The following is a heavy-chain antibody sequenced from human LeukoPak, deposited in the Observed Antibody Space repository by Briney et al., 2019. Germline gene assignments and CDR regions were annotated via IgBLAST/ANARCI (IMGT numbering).Heavy chain of an antibody. CDR2: IIPIFGTA. CDR1: GGTFSSYA. D-gene: IGHD3-9*01. Sequence: SVKVSCKASGGTFSSYAISWVRQAPGQGLERMGGIIPIFGTANYAQKFQGRVTITTDESTSTAYMELSSLRSEDTAVYYCVLRYFDPYFDYWGQGTLVTVSS. CDR3: VLRYFDPYFDY. V-gene: IGHV1-69*05. J-gene: IGHJ4*02.